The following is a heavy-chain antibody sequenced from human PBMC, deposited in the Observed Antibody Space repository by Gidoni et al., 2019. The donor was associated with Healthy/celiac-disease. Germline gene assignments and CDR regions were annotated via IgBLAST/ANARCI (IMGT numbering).Heavy chain of an antibody. CDR1: GGSISRGGYS. V-gene: IGHV4-30-2*01. CDR2: ICHSGST. J-gene: IGHJ4*02. D-gene: IGHD3-10*01. Sequence: QLQLRESGSGLVKPSQTLSLTCAVSGGSISRGGYSWSWIRQPPGKGLEWIGYICHSGSTYYIPALKSRGTISVDRSKNQFSLKLSSVTAADPAVYYCAGEYYYGSGSYFDYWGQGTLVTVSS. CDR3: AGEYYYGSGSYFDY.